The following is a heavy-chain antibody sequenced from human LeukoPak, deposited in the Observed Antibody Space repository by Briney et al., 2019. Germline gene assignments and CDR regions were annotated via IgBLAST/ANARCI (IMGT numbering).Heavy chain of an antibody. CDR2: TYHSGST. CDR1: GGSISSGGYY. D-gene: IGHD3-22*01. CDR3: ARDRYDTGGYFDY. V-gene: IGHV4-30-2*01. J-gene: IGHJ4*02. Sequence: SETLSLTCTVSGGSISSGGYYWSWIRQPPGKGLEWIGYTYHSGSTYYNPSLKSRVTISVDRSKNQFSLKLSSVTAVDTAVYYCARDRYDTGGYFDYWGQGTLVTVSS.